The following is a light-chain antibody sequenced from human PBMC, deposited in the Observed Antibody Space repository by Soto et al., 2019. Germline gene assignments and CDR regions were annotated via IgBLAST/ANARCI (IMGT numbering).Light chain of an antibody. V-gene: IGLV1-44*01. Sequence: QSVLTQTPSASGTPGQRVTIACSGSSSNIGSNTVSWYQQVPGTAPKLLIFSNDQRPSGVPDRFSGSESGTSASLAISGLQAEDAADYFCATWDDSQNAYVFGSGTKLTVL. J-gene: IGLJ1*01. CDR2: SND. CDR3: ATWDDSQNAYV. CDR1: SSNIGSNT.